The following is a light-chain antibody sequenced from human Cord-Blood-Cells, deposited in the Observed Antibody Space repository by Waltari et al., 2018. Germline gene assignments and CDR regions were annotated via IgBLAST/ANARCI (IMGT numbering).Light chain of an antibody. CDR2: DAS. CDR3: QQRSNWPPFT. V-gene: IGKV3-11*01. Sequence: IVLTQSPATLSLSPRERATLSCRASQSVSSYLAWYQQKPGQAPRLLIYDASNGATGIPARFSGSGSGTDFTLTISSLEPEDFAVYYCQQRSNWPPFTFGPGTKVDIK. CDR1: QSVSSY. J-gene: IGKJ3*01.